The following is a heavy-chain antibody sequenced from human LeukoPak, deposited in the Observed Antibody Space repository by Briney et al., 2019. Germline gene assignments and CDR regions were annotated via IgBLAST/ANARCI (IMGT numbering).Heavy chain of an antibody. CDR3: ARKGGYYYGSGSFDY. J-gene: IGHJ4*02. Sequence: SVKVSCKASGGTFSSYAISWVRQAPGQGLEWMGGIIPIFGTANYAQKFQGRVTITADESTSTAYMELSSLRSEDTAVYYCARKGGYYYGSGSFDYWGQGTLVTVSS. D-gene: IGHD3-10*01. CDR2: IIPIFGTA. CDR1: GGTFSSYA. V-gene: IGHV1-69*13.